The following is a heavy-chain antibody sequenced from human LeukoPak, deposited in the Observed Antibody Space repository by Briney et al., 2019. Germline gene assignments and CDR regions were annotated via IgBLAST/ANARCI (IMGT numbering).Heavy chain of an antibody. V-gene: IGHV3-48*02. J-gene: IGHJ4*02. Sequence: PGGSLRLSCAASGFTFSSHSMNWVRQAPGKGLEWVSYISSSSSTIHYVDSVKGRFTISRDNAKNSLYLQMNSLRDEDTAVYYCARRVAAAGTGWPAFDYWGQGTLVTVSS. CDR1: GFTFSSHS. CDR2: ISSSSSTI. D-gene: IGHD6-13*01. CDR3: ARRVAAAGTGWPAFDY.